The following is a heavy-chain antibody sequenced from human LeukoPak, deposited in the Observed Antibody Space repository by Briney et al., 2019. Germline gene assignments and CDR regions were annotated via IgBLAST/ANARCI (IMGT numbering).Heavy chain of an antibody. V-gene: IGHV1-8*01. D-gene: IGHD4-17*01. CDR1: GYTFTSYD. J-gene: IGHJ3*02. CDR3: ATGNGDFDAFDI. Sequence: SVKVSCKASGYTFTSYDINWVRQATGQGLEWMGWMNPNSGNTGYAQKFQGRVTMTRNTSISTAYMELSSLRSEDTAVYYCATGNGDFDAFDIWGQGTMVTVSS. CDR2: MNPNSGNT.